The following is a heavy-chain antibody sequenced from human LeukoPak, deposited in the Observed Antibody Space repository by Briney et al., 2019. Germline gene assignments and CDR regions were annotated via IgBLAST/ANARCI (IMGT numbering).Heavy chain of an antibody. CDR3: ARGPVAGDVSFDY. D-gene: IGHD6-19*01. Sequence: ASVKVSCKASGNTFTGYYTHWVREAPGQGLEWMGWISPNSGGTNYAQKFQGRVTMTRDTSITIAYMELSRLRSDDTAMYYCARGPVAGDVSFDYWDQGTLVTVSS. J-gene: IGHJ4*02. CDR1: GNTFTGYY. CDR2: ISPNSGGT. V-gene: IGHV1-2*02.